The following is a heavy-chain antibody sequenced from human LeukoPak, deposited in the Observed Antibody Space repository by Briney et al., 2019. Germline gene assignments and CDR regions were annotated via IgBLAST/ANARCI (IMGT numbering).Heavy chain of an antibody. V-gene: IGHV3-23*01. CDR3: AFGGSWYDY. CDR1: GFTFSSYA. Sequence: GGSLRLSCTASGFTFSSYAMSWVRQAPGKGLEWVSAISGSGGTTYYADSVKGRFTISRDNSKNTLYLQMNSLRADDTAVYYCAFGGSWYDYWGQGTQVTVSS. D-gene: IGHD6-13*01. J-gene: IGHJ4*02. CDR2: ISGSGGTT.